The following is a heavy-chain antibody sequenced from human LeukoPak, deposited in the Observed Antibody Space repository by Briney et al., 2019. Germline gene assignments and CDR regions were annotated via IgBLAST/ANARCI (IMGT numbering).Heavy chain of an antibody. CDR3: ARSSANYALVY. Sequence: SETLSLTCTVSGGSISSYYWSWIRQPPGKGLEWIGYIYYSGSTNYNPFLKSRVTMSVDTSKNQFSLKLSSVTAADTAVYYCARSSANYALVYWGQGTLVTVSS. D-gene: IGHD1-7*01. CDR1: GGSISSYY. CDR2: IYYSGST. V-gene: IGHV4-59*01. J-gene: IGHJ4*02.